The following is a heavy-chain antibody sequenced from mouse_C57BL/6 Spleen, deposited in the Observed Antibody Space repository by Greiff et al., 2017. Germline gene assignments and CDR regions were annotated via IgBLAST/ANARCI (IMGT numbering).Heavy chain of an antibody. J-gene: IGHJ2*01. D-gene: IGHD1-2*01. Sequence: QQSCQALVNTFTCFWMYWVTPRPVHGLEWIGNIDPSDSETHYKEKFKVKATLTVDKSSSTAYMQLSSLTSEDSAVYYCARSDYGIYYFDYWGQGTTLTVSS. CDR1: VNTFTCFW. CDR2: IDPSDSET. CDR3: ARSDYGIYYFDY. V-gene: IGHV1-52*01.